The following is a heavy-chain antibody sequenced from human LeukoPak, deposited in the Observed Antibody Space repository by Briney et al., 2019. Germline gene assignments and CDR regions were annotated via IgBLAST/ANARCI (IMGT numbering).Heavy chain of an antibody. D-gene: IGHD3-16*02. CDR2: IYYSGST. CDR1: GGSISSYY. V-gene: IGHV4-59*08. Sequence: SETLSLTCTVSGGSISSYYWSWIRQPPGKGLEWIGYIYYSGSTNYNPSLKSRVTISVDTSKNQFSLKLSSVTAADTAVYYCAGVTFGGVIDYYYYYYGMDVWGQGTTVTVPS. J-gene: IGHJ6*02. CDR3: AGVTFGGVIDYYYYYYGMDV.